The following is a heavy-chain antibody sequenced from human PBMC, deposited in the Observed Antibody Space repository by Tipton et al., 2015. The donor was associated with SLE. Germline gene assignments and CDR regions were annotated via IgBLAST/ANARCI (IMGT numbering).Heavy chain of an antibody. CDR1: GGSFSGYY. V-gene: IGHV4-34*01. J-gene: IGHJ4*02. Sequence: TLSLTCAVYGGSFSGYYWSWIRQPPGKGLEWIGEINHSGSTNYNPSLKSRVTISVDTSKNQFSLKLSPVTAADTAVYYCASLGDCSSTSCYLFDYWGQGTLVTVSS. D-gene: IGHD2-2*01. CDR3: ASLGDCSSTSCYLFDY. CDR2: INHSGST.